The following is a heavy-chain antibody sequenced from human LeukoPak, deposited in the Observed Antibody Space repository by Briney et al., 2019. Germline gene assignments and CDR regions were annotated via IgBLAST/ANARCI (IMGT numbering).Heavy chain of an antibody. J-gene: IGHJ3*01. CDR1: GFTVSSNY. V-gene: IGHV3-53*01. Sequence: PGGSLRLSCAASGFTVSSNYMNWVRQAPGKGLEWVSVIHSGGSTYYADSVKGRFTISRDNSKNALYLQMNSLRAEDTAVYYCAREYRDAFDVWGQGTRVAVSS. D-gene: IGHD3-16*02. CDR2: IHSGGST. CDR3: AREYRDAFDV.